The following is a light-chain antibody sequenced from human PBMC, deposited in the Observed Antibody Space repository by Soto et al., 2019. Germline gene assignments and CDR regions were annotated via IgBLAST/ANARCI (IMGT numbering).Light chain of an antibody. CDR2: DVS. J-gene: IGLJ1*01. CDR1: SSDVGAYNY. V-gene: IGLV2-14*03. CDR3: SSYTSTSTLYV. Sequence: QSVLTQPSSVSASTGQSIAISCTGTSSDVGAYNYVSWYQHHPGKAPNLMIYDVSNRPSGVSNRFSGSKSGNTASLTISGLQAGDEADYYCSSYTSTSTLYVFGTGTKVTVL.